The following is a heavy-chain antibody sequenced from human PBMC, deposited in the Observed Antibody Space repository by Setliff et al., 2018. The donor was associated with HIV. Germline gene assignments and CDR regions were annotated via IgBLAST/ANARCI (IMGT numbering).Heavy chain of an antibody. D-gene: IGHD5-18*01. J-gene: IGHJ6*02. CDR2: IYYSGST. CDR3: ARHAIVDTAGVVGYYYYYGMDV. V-gene: IGHV4-39*01. CDR1: GGSIRSSSFY. Sequence: SETLSLTCTVSGGSIRSSSFYWGWIRQPPGKGLEWIGSIYYSGSTYYNSSLKSRVTISVDTSKNQFSLKLSSVTATDTAVYYCARHAIVDTAGVVGYYYYYGMDVWGQGTTVTV.